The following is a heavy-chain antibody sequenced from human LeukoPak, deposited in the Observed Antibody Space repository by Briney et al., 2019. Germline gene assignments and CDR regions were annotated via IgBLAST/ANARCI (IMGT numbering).Heavy chain of an antibody. CDR1: GGSISSSSYY. V-gene: IGHV4-39*01. CDR2: IYHGGST. J-gene: IGHJ3*02. CDR3: ANPEATDAFDI. Sequence: PSETLSLTCTVSGGSISSSSYYWGWIRQPPGKGLEWIGSIYHGGSTYYNPSLKSRVTISVDTSKNQFSLKLSSVTAADTAVYYCANPEATDAFDIWGQGTMVTVSS.